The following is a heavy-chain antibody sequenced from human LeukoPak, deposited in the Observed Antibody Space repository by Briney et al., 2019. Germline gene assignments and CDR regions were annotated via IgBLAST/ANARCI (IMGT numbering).Heavy chain of an antibody. Sequence: SETLSLTCTVSGGSISDHYWSWIRQPPGKGLEWIGFVSYSGSTNHNPPFNGRVTISLDTSKSQFSLSLISVAAADTAVYFCGRGGASSRYFGYWGQGTLVTGSS. CDR1: GGSISDHY. CDR3: GRGGASSRYFGY. V-gene: IGHV4-59*11. CDR2: VSYSGST. J-gene: IGHJ4*02. D-gene: IGHD1-26*01.